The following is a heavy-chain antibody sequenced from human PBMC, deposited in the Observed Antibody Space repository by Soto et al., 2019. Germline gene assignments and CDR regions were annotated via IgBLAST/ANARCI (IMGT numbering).Heavy chain of an antibody. CDR1: VYTFTIYL. CDR3: ARDPNGDYDFDY. D-gene: IGHD4-17*01. Sequence: PVKVSCKTSVYTFTIYLISWVLHTTGQGLEWMGWISTYNGDTNYPQNLQGRITMTTDTSTSTAYMELRSLRSDDTAVYYCARDPNGDYDFDYWGQGTLVTVSS. CDR2: ISTYNGDT. V-gene: IGHV1-18*01. J-gene: IGHJ4*02.